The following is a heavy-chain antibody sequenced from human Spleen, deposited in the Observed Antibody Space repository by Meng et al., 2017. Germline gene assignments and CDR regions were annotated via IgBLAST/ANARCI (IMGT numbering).Heavy chain of an antibody. J-gene: IGHJ4*02. V-gene: IGHV4-34*01. CDR2: VNHSGNT. D-gene: IGHD4-23*01. Sequence: QGPLQESGPGLGRASGTLSLACSVYGGFFSGYYWSWIRQPPGKGLEWIGEVNHSGNTNYNPSLKSRVTISVDTSKNQFSLNLSSVTAADTAVYYCARGTPVVTPRWLDYWGQGTLVTVSS. CDR3: ARGTPVVTPRWLDY. CDR1: GGFFSGYY.